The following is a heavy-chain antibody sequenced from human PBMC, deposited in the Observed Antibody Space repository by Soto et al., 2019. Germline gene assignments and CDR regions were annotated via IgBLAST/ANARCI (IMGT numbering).Heavy chain of an antibody. J-gene: IGHJ5*02. CDR2: IYYSGST. CDR1: GGSISSGGYY. Sequence: QVQLQESGPGLVKPSQTLSLTCTVSGGSISSGGYYWSWIRQHPGKGLEWIGYIYYSGSTYYNPSLKSRVTISVDTSKNQFSLKLSSVTAADTAVYYCARDTYYDFWSGYYMVGNWFDPRGQGTLVTVSS. V-gene: IGHV4-31*03. CDR3: ARDTYYDFWSGYYMVGNWFDP. D-gene: IGHD3-3*01.